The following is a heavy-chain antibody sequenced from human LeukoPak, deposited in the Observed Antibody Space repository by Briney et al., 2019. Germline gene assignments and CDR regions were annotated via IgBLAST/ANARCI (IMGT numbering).Heavy chain of an antibody. J-gene: IGHJ4*02. V-gene: IGHV1-8*01. Sequence: ASVTVSCKASGYTFTDFDINWVRQAPGRGLEWMGWMNPNSGNTVYAQKFQGRVTMTRDTSINTARTELTSLTSEDTAVYYCARALDRSYYYVYLSWGQGTVISVSS. CDR3: ARALDRSYYYVYLS. CDR2: MNPNSGNT. D-gene: IGHD3-16*01. CDR1: GYTFTDFD.